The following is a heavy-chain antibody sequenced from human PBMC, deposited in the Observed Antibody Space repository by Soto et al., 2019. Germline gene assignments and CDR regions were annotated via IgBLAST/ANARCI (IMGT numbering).Heavy chain of an antibody. CDR3: AAPPRY. V-gene: IGHV4-59*01. Sequence: SETLSLTCTVSGGSISSYYWSWIRQSPGKGLEWIGFIYYGGSTNYNPSLKSRVTISVDTPKNQFSLKLTSVTAADTAVYYCAAPPRYWGQGTLVTVSS. J-gene: IGHJ4*02. CDR2: IYYGGST. D-gene: IGHD6-6*01. CDR1: GGSISSYY.